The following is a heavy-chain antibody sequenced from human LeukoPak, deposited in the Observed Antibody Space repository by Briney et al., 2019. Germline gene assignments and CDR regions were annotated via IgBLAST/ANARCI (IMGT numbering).Heavy chain of an antibody. CDR2: ISYDGNGK. D-gene: IGHD3-3*01. CDR1: GFTFNNYP. CDR3: ARGVPYDSWSGPHYSDY. Sequence: GGSLRLSCAASGFTFNNYPMHWVRQAPGKGLEWVAGISYDGNGKYYADSVKGRFSISRDSSKNTLFLQMNSLRPEDTAVYYCARGVPYDSWSGPHYSDYWGQGTLVTVSS. V-gene: IGHV3-30*04. J-gene: IGHJ4*02.